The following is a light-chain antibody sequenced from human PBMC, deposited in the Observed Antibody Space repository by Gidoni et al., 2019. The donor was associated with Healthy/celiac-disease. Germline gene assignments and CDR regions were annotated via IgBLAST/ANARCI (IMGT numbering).Light chain of an antibody. CDR1: SSNVGGYNS. CDR2: DVS. CDR3: SSYTTSSTQV. J-gene: IGLJ1*01. V-gene: IGLV2-14*03. Sequence: QSALTQPASVSGSPGQSITISCTGASSNVGGYNSVSWYQQHPGNAHKLIIYDVSNRSSGVSNRFSGSTSGNTASLTISGLQAEDEGYYYCSSYTTSSTQVFGTGTKVTVL.